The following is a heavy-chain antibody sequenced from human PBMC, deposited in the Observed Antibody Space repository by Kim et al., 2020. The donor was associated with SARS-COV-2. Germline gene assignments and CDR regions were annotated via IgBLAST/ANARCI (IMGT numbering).Heavy chain of an antibody. CDR1: GFNFRDYG. CDR3: AREPGSDWNYYFEY. CDR2: IRIKTYGATT. J-gene: IGHJ4*02. V-gene: IGHV3-49*04. D-gene: IGHD1-7*01. Sequence: GGSLRLSCTTSGFNFRDYGFIWVRQAPGKGLEWVGLIRIKTYGATTAYAASVKGRFTISRDDSRGIAYLQMNTLKTEDTAVYFCAREPGSDWNYYFEYWGQGTLVTVSS.